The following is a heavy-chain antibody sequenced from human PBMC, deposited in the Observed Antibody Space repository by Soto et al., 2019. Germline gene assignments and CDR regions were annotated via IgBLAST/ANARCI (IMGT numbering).Heavy chain of an antibody. Sequence: SVKVSCKASGGTFSSYAISWVRQAPGQGLEWMGGIIPIFGTANYAQKFQGRVTITADESTSTAYMELSSLRSEDTAVYYCARAAAAGTPLLRHLDYWGQGTLVNVS. D-gene: IGHD6-13*01. V-gene: IGHV1-69*13. CDR1: GGTFSSYA. J-gene: IGHJ4*02. CDR2: IIPIFGTA. CDR3: ARAAAAGTPLLRHLDY.